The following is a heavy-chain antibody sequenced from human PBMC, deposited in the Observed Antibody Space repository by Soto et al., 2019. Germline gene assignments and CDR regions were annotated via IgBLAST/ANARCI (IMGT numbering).Heavy chain of an antibody. D-gene: IGHD1-20*01. CDR2: IIPILGIT. Sequence: QAQLMQSGAEVKKPGSSVKVSCKASGGTFSGYAVNWVRQSPGQGLEWMGGIIPILGITDYGQKFNGRITIAAAEATGTAYMDLRGLRFEDTAVYYCERATRSITGTTSSEDFQHWGQGTLVSVSS. CDR3: ERATRSITGTTSSEDFQH. J-gene: IGHJ1*01. V-gene: IGHV1-69*01. CDR1: GGTFSGYA.